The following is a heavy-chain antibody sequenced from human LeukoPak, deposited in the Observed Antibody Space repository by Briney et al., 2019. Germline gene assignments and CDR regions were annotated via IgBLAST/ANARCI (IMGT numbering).Heavy chain of an antibody. CDR2: MNPNSGNT. D-gene: IGHD3-10*01. J-gene: IGHJ4*02. V-gene: IGHV1-8*01. Sequence: AASVKVSCKASGYTFTSYVINWVRQATGQGLEWMGWMNPNSGNTGYAQKFQGRVTMTRNTSISTAYMELSSLRSEDTAVYYCARIVSLAYGSGSYGLGYWGQGTLVTVSS. CDR3: ARIVSLAYGSGSYGLGY. CDR1: GYTFTSYV.